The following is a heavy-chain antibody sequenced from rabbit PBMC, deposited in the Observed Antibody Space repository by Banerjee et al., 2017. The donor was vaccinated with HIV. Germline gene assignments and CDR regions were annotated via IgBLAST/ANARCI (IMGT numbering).Heavy chain of an antibody. D-gene: IGHD4-2*01. J-gene: IGHJ4*01. V-gene: IGHV1S45*01. Sequence: QEQLEESGGGLVKPEGSLTLTCKASGFDLSSYYYMCWVRQAPGKGLEVVACIITSSGSTWYASWVNGRFTISKTSSTTVTLQMTSLTAADTATYFCARGTGGAGDGLNLWGPGTLVTVS. CDR2: IITSSGST. CDR3: ARGTGGAGDGLNL. CDR1: GFDLSSYYY.